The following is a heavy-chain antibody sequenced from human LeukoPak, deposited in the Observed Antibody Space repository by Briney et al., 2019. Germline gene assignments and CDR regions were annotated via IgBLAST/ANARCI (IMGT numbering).Heavy chain of an antibody. V-gene: IGHV3-30-3*01. CDR1: GFTFNSYS. Sequence: GGSLRLSCAASGFTFNSYSMHWVRQAPGKGLEWVTAISDDETYKFYADSVKGRFTISRDNSKNTLYLQMNSLRAEDTAVYYCAKDSWGVTGGFDLWGRGTLVTVSS. D-gene: IGHD3-10*01. J-gene: IGHJ2*01. CDR2: ISDDETYK. CDR3: AKDSWGVTGGFDL.